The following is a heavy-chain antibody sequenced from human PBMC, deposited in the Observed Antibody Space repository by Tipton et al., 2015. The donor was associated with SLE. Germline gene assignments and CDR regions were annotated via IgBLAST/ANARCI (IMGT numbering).Heavy chain of an antibody. Sequence: TLSLTCTVSGYSISSGYYWGWIRQPPGKGLEWIGSIYHSGSTYYNPSLKSRVTISVGTSKNQFSLKLSSVTAADTAVYYCARASRPFDYWGQGPLVTVSS. J-gene: IGHJ4*02. CDR3: ARASRPFDY. CDR1: GYSISSGYY. V-gene: IGHV4-38-2*02. CDR2: IYHSGST.